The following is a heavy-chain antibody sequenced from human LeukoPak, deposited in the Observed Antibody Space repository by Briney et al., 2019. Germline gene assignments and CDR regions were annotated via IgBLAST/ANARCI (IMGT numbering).Heavy chain of an antibody. CDR1: GFTFSSYG. J-gene: IGHJ6*03. Sequence: GGSLRLSCAASGFTFSSYGMHWVRQAPGKGLEWVAVISYDGSNKYYADSVKGRFTISRDNSTNTLYLQMNSLRAEDTAVYYCWLGALRHPVISSYYYYMDVWGKGTTVTVSS. V-gene: IGHV3-30*03. CDR3: WLGALRHPVISSYYYYMDV. CDR2: ISYDGSNK. D-gene: IGHD1-26*01.